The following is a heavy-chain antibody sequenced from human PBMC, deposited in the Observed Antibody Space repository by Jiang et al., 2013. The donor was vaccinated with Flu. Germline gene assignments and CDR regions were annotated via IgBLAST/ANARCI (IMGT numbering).Heavy chain of an antibody. D-gene: IGHD3-10*01. V-gene: IGHV4-39*01. J-gene: IGHJ3*02. CDR2: IYYSGST. Sequence: LLKPSETLSLTCTVSGGSISSSSYYWGWIRQPPGKGLEWIGSIYYSGSTYYNPSLKSRVTISVDTSKNQFSLKLSSVTAADTAVYYCARPVTGSGTHDAFDIWGQGTMVTVSS. CDR1: GGSISSSSYY. CDR3: ARPVTGSGTHDAFDI.